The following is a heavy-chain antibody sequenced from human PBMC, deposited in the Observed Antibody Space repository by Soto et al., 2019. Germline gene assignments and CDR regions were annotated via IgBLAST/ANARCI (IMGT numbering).Heavy chain of an antibody. V-gene: IGHV4-38-2*01. CDR3: ARSFWSGYYTIGYYYYGMDV. Sequence: PSETLSLTCAVSGYSIGSGYYWGWLRQPPGKGLEWIGSIYHGGSTYYNPSLNSRVTLSIDMTNNHVSLILNSVTAADTAVYYCARSFWSGYYTIGYYYYGMDVWGQGTTVTVSS. D-gene: IGHD3-3*01. J-gene: IGHJ6*02. CDR1: GYSIGSGYY. CDR2: IYHGGST.